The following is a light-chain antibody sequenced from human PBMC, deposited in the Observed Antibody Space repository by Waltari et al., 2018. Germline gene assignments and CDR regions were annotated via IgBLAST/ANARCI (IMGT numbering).Light chain of an antibody. CDR2: AAC. CDR3: PQTYNPPFT. CDR1: QTIDNY. V-gene: IGKV1-39*01. Sequence: DIQMTQSPSSLSASVGDRVTITCRASQTIDNYLNWYQQKPGKAPDLLIFAACSLRTGVPSRFSCSQSGTDFTLPISSLQPEDSATYYCPQTYNPPFTFGPGTNVDVK. J-gene: IGKJ3*01.